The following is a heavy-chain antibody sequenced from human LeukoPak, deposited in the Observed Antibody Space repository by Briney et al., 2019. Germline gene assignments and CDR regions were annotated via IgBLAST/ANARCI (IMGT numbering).Heavy chain of an antibody. V-gene: IGHV3-64*01. D-gene: IGHD1-26*01. Sequence: GGSLRLSCTASGFTFSTYAMHWVRQAPGKGLEYVSANNNNGGSTFYVNSVKGRFTISRDNSRNTLYLQMGSLRPEDMAVYYCARRGWDLSYFDYWGQGTLVTVSS. CDR2: NNNNGGST. CDR3: ARRGWDLSYFDY. CDR1: GFTFSTYA. J-gene: IGHJ4*02.